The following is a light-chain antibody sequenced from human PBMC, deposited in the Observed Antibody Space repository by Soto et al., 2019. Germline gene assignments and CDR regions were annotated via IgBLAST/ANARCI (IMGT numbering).Light chain of an antibody. CDR3: QSYDNSVSDYWV. J-gene: IGLJ3*02. V-gene: IGLV1-40*01. CDR2: FNT. CDR1: NSNIGGGYD. Sequence: QSVLTQPPSVSGAPGQRVTISCTGSNSNIGGGYDVHWYQQLPGTAPKLLIYFNTNRPSGVPDRFSGAKSGTSASLAITGIQDEDEADYYCQSYDNSVSDYWVFGGGTKLTVL.